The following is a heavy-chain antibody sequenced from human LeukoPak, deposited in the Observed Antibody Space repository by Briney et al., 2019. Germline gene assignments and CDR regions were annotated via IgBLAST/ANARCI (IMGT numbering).Heavy chain of an antibody. CDR3: ARRQKLRGPRAGDALDI. CDR2: IYNSGST. V-gene: IGHV4-59*08. D-gene: IGHD4/OR15-4a*01. CDR1: GGSISDYY. J-gene: IGHJ3*02. Sequence: SETLSLTCAVSGGSISDYYWTWIRQPPGKELEWIGYIYNSGSTNYNPSLESRVTISVDMSKYQFSLKLSSVTAADTAMYYCARRQKLRGPRAGDALDIWGQGTMVTVSS.